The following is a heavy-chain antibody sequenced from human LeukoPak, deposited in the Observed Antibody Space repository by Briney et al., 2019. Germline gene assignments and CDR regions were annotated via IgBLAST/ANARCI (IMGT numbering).Heavy chain of an antibody. J-gene: IGHJ4*02. D-gene: IGHD3-10*01. V-gene: IGHV3-9*03. CDR3: AKEMDYGSGSPFDY. CDR1: GFTFDDYA. Sequence: GGSLRLSCAASGFTFDDYAMHWVRPAPGKGLEWVSGISWNSGGIGYADSVKGRFTISRDNAKNSLYLQMNSLRAEDMALYYCAKEMDYGSGSPFDYWGQGTLVTVSS. CDR2: ISWNSGGI.